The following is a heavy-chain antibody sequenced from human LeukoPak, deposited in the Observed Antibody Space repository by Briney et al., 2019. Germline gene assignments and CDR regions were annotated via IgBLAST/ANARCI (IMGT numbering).Heavy chain of an antibody. V-gene: IGHV1-18*01. CDR2: ISAYNGNT. J-gene: IGHJ4*02. Sequence: AASVKVSCKASGFTFTSYGISWVRQAPGQGLEWMGWISAYNGNTNYAQKLQGRVTMTTDTSTSTAYMELRSLRSDDTAVYYCARDKGDIVVVPAAIWGDYWGQGTLVTVSS. CDR3: ARDKGDIVVVPAAIWGDY. CDR1: GFTFTSYG. D-gene: IGHD2-2*02.